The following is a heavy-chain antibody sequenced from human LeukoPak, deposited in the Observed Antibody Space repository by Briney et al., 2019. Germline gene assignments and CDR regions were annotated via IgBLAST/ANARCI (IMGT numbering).Heavy chain of an antibody. CDR2: ISGSGGST. V-gene: IGHV3-23*01. J-gene: IGHJ4*02. CDR3: AKESLYYYDSSGYYSYYFDY. D-gene: IGHD3-22*01. CDR1: GFTFSSYA. Sequence: GGSLRLSCAASGFTFSSYAMSWVRQAPGKGLEWVSAISGSGGSTYYADSVKGRFTISRDNSENTLYLQMNSLRAEDTAVYYCAKESLYYYDSSGYYSYYFDYWGQGTLVTVSS.